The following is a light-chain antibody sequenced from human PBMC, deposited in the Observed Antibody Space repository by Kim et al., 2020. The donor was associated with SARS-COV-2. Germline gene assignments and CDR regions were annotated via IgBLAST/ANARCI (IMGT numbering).Light chain of an antibody. J-gene: IGKJ1*01. CDR1: QSVSSNY. CDR2: VAS. CDR3: HQYGDSPET. Sequence: SPGEGATLSCRASQSVSSNYFARYQQRPGQAPRLLIYVASRRAPGIPDRFSGSGSGADFTLTISRLEPEDFAVYYCHQYGDSPETFGQGTKVDIK. V-gene: IGKV3-20*01.